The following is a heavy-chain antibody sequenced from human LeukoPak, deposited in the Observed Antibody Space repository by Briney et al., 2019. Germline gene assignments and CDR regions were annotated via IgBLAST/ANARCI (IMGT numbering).Heavy chain of an antibody. CDR2: ISWNSGSI. V-gene: IGHV3-9*01. J-gene: IGHJ3*02. CDR3: AKDIGYGGSSYAFDI. CDR1: GFTFDDYA. Sequence: QSGGSLRLSCAASGFTFDDYAMHWVRQAPGKGLEWVSGISWNSGSIGYADSVKGRFTISRDNAKNSLYLQMNSLRAEDTALYYCAKDIGYGGSSYAFDIWGQGTMVTVSS. D-gene: IGHD4-23*01.